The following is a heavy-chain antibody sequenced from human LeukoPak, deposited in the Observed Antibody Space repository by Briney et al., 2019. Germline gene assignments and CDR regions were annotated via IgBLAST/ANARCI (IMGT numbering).Heavy chain of an antibody. CDR1: GGSISSSIYY. D-gene: IGHD2-2*01. J-gene: IGHJ5*02. CDR2: VFYNGAT. CDR3: ARHPKGGSVPAAPRGRWFDP. V-gene: IGHV4-39*01. Sequence: SETLSLTCIVSGGSISSSIYYWAWVRQPPGKGLEWIGTVFYNGATQYSPSLRSRVTISIDTSTNQFSLKLTSVTAADTAVYYCARHPKGGSVPAAPRGRWFDPWGQGTLATVSS.